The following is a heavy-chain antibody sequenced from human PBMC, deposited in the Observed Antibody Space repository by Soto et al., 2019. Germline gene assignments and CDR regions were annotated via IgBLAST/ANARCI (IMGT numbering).Heavy chain of an antibody. Sequence: EVQLVETGGGLIQPGGSLRLSCLASGFSVTTNYIIWVRQPPGKGLEWVSTTFTGGSTHYADSVKGRFSISRDNSKNTVYLQMNILRVEDTAVYYCEKKPPSSIQGWAFGMDVWGQGTTVSVSS. CDR3: EKKPPSSIQGWAFGMDV. V-gene: IGHV3-53*02. D-gene: IGHD1-26*01. CDR2: TFTGGST. CDR1: GFSVTTNY. J-gene: IGHJ6*02.